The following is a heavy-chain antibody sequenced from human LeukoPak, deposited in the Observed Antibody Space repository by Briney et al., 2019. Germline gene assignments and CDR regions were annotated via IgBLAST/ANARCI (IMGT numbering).Heavy chain of an antibody. V-gene: IGHV3-23*01. J-gene: IGHJ4*02. CDR1: VFTSSRYA. CDR3: VWQLGHFYT. Sequence: GGSLRLSCAPSVFTSSRYAMCWVRHAPGEGLEWGASISSSSGSTSCADAVKGRFTISRDNSKCTLNLQKTSLRAEVTAVYDSVWQLGHFYTWGQGALVTVSS. CDR2: ISSSSGST. D-gene: IGHD6-13*01.